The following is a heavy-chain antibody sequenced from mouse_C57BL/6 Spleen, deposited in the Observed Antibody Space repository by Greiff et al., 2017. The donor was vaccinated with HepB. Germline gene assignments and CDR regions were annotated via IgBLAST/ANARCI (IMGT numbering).Heavy chain of an antibody. CDR3: ASRYSNGGFYAMDY. V-gene: IGHV1-55*01. CDR1: GYTFTSYW. D-gene: IGHD2-5*01. J-gene: IGHJ4*01. CDR2: IYPGSGST. Sequence: QVQLKESGAELVKPGASVKMSCKASGYTFTSYWITWVKQRPGQGLEWIGDIYPGSGSTNYNEKFKSKATLTVDTSSSTAYMQLSSLTSEDSAVYYCASRYSNGGFYAMDYWGQGTSVTVSS.